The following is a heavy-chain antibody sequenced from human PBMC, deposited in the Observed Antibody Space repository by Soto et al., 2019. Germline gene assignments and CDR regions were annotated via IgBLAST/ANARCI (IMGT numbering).Heavy chain of an antibody. Sequence: QVQLVESGGGVVQPGRSLRLSCAASGFTFSHYGIHWVRQAPGKGLEWLAVISYDGSNKHYADSVKGRFTVSRDKSKNTLYLQMNSLGAEDTAVYFCARYSGKYQGPIDYWGQGTLVTVSS. J-gene: IGHJ4*02. V-gene: IGHV3-30*03. CDR2: ISYDGSNK. CDR3: ARYSGKYQGPIDY. CDR1: GFTFSHYG. D-gene: IGHD1-26*01.